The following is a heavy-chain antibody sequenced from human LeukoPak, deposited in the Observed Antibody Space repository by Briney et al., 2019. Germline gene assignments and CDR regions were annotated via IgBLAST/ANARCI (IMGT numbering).Heavy chain of an antibody. D-gene: IGHD2-2*03. Sequence: PSETLSLTCAVNGGSFSGYYWSWIRQPPGKGLEWIGEINHSGSTNYNPSLKSRVTISVDTSKNQFSLKLSSVTAADTAVYYCARGTGYCSSTSCPVFDYWGQGTLVTVSS. CDR1: GGSFSGYY. J-gene: IGHJ4*02. CDR2: INHSGST. V-gene: IGHV4-34*01. CDR3: ARGTGYCSSTSCPVFDY.